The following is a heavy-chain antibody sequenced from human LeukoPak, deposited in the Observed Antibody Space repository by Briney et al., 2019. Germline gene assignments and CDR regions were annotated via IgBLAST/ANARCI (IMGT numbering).Heavy chain of an antibody. CDR1: GFTFSSYS. CDR2: ISSSSSTI. CDR3: AKERSYYGSGYDAFDI. D-gene: IGHD3-10*01. V-gene: IGHV3-48*02. Sequence: PGGSLRLSCAASGFTFSSYSMNWVRQAPGKGLEWVSYISSSSSTIYYADSVKGRFTISRDNAKNSLYLQMNSLRDEDTAVYYCAKERSYYGSGYDAFDIWGQGTKVTVSS. J-gene: IGHJ3*02.